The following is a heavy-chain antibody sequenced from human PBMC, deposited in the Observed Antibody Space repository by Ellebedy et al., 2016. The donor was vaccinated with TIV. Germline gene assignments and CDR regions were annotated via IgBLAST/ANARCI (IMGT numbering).Heavy chain of an antibody. CDR3: ARGRRDGYTYFYYGLDV. CDR1: GGSISSTGYY. D-gene: IGHD5-24*01. V-gene: IGHV4-39*01. Sequence: MPSETLSLTCTVSGGSISSTGYYWGWIRQPPGKGLEWIGSISYSGSTYYNPSLKSRITISLDTSKNQFSLKLSSVTAADTAMYYCARGRRDGYTYFYYGLDVWGQGATVTVSS. J-gene: IGHJ6*02. CDR2: ISYSGST.